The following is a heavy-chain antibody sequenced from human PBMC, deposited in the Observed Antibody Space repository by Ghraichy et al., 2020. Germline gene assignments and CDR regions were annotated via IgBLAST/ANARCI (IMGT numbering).Heavy chain of an antibody. CDR2: INSDGSHT. D-gene: IGHD1-20*01. CDR1: GFTFSSYW. V-gene: IGHV3-74*01. Sequence: ESLNISCAASGFTFSSYWMHWVRQAPGKGLVWVSRINSDGSHTTYADSVKGRFTMSRDSAKNTLYLQMNSLRAEDTAVYYCARVFNWNGGGIDFWGQGTLVTVSS. J-gene: IGHJ4*02. CDR3: ARVFNWNGGGIDF.